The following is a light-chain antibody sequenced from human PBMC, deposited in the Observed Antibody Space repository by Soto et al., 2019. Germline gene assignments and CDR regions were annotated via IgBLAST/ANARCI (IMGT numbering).Light chain of an antibody. Sequence: QSVLTQPRSVSGSPGQSVTISCTGTNSDVGTYSYVSWYQQHPGKAPKLMIYDVNKRPSGVPHRFSGSKSGNTASLTISGLQAEDEADYYCCSYTGSNTSVIFGGGTKRTVL. V-gene: IGLV2-11*01. J-gene: IGLJ2*01. CDR3: CSYTGSNTSVI. CDR2: DVN. CDR1: NSDVGTYSY.